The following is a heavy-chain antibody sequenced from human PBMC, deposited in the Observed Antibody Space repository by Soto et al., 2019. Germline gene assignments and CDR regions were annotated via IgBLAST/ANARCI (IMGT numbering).Heavy chain of an antibody. CDR2: IIPMFDTA. CDR1: GGTFSTYA. CDR3: ARGDYGANAYYGMDV. Sequence: QVQLVQSGAEVKKPGSSVKVSCKASGGTFSTYAISWVRQAPGQGLEWMGGIIPMFDTANYAQKFQGRVTITADDSTSTAYMELSNLRSEDTAVYYCARGDYGANAYYGMDVWGQGTTVTVSS. J-gene: IGHJ6*02. V-gene: IGHV1-69*12. D-gene: IGHD4-17*01.